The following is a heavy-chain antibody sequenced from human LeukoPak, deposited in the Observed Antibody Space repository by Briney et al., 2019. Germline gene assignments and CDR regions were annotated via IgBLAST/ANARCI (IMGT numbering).Heavy chain of an antibody. J-gene: IGHJ4*02. V-gene: IGHV3-21*01. Sequence: PGGSLRLSSAASGFTFSSYWVYWVRQAPGKGLEWVSSISSSSSFIYYADSVKGRFTISRDNAKNSLYLQMNSLRAEDTAVYYCARDPPLGYCSSSSCPHLDYWGQGTLVTVSS. D-gene: IGHD2-2*01. CDR3: ARDPPLGYCSSSSCPHLDY. CDR2: ISSSSSFI. CDR1: GFTFSSYW.